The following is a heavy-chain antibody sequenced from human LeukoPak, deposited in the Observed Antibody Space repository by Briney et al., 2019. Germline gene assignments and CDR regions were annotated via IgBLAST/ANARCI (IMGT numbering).Heavy chain of an antibody. Sequence: ASVKVSCKASGYTFTSYYVHWVRQAPGQGLEWMGIINPSGGSTSYAQKFQGRVTMTRDTSTSTVYMELSSLRSEDTAVYYCARDRHSSGYYYGMDVWGQGTTVTGSS. CDR3: ARDRHSSGYYYGMDV. J-gene: IGHJ6*02. D-gene: IGHD6-19*01. CDR1: GYTFTSYY. V-gene: IGHV1-46*01. CDR2: INPSGGST.